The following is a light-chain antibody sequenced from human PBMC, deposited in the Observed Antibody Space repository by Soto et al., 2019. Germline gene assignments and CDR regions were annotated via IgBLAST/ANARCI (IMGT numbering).Light chain of an antibody. V-gene: IGKV4-1*01. CDR3: QQYESTPPT. J-gene: IGKJ2*01. CDR1: QSVLYSSNNKNY. CDR2: WAS. Sequence: DIVMTQSPDSLAVSLGERATINCKSSQSVLYSSNNKNYLAWYQQRPGQPPKLLIYWASTRESGVPDRFNGXXXXXXXXXXXXXLQAEDVAVYYCQQYESTPPTFGQGTKLEIK.